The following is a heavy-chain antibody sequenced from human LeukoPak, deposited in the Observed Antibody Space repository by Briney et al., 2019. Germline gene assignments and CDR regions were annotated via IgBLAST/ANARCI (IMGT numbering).Heavy chain of an antibody. Sequence: GASVKVSCKASRYTFTSYDINWVRQATGQGLEWMGWMNPNSGNAGYAQKFQGRVTMTRNTSISTDYMELSSLRSEDTAVYYCARGPSYVVTFGGVINWFDPWGQGTLVTVSS. CDR3: ARGPSYVVTFGGVINWFDP. J-gene: IGHJ5*02. V-gene: IGHV1-8*01. CDR2: MNPNSGNA. CDR1: RYTFTSYD. D-gene: IGHD3-16*01.